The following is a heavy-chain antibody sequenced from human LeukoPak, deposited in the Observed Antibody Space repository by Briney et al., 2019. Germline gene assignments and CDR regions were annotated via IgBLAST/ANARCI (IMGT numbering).Heavy chain of an antibody. V-gene: IGHV3-23*01. CDR1: GFTFSNYA. CDR3: ARRDVSGYYALDY. Sequence: GGSLRLSCAASGFTFSNYAMSWVRQAPGKGLEWVSTLGGRGVLTYYADSVRGRFTVSRDNSKNTLYLQMNSLRAEDTAVYYCARRDVSGYYALDYWGQGVLVTVSS. D-gene: IGHD3-22*01. CDR2: LGGRGVLT. J-gene: IGHJ4*02.